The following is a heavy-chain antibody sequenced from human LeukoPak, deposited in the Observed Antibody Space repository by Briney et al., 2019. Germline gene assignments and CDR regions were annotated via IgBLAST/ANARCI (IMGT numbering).Heavy chain of an antibody. CDR2: INPDSGGT. CDR3: ARGLLLWFGELFPNDY. D-gene: IGHD3-10*01. V-gene: IGHV1-2*02. CDR1: GYTFTGYY. J-gene: IGHJ4*02. Sequence: ASVKVSCKASGYTFTGYYMHWVRQAPGQGLEWMGWINPDSGGTNYAQKFQGRVTMTRDTSISTAYMELSRLRSDDTAVYYCARGLLLWFGELFPNDYWGQGTLVTVSS.